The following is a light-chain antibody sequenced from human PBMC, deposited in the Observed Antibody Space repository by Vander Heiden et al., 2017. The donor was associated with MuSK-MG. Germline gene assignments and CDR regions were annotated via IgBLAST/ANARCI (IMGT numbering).Light chain of an antibody. CDR1: SSDVGGYNY. CDR3: CSYAGSYTYV. J-gene: IGLJ1*01. Sequence: QSALTQPRSVSGSPGQSVTISCTGTSSDVGGYNYVSWYQQNPGKAPKLLIYGVSERPSGVPDRFSGSKSGNTASLTISGLQAEDDTDYYCCSYAGSYTYVFGTGTKVTVL. CDR2: GVS. V-gene: IGLV2-11*01.